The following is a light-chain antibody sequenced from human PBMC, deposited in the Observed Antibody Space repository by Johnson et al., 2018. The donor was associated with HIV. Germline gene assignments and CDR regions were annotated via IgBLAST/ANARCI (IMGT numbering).Light chain of an antibody. Sequence: QSVFTQPPSVSAAPGQKVTISCSGNGSNIGNNYVSWYQHLPGTAPKLFIYENNKRPSGIPDRFSGSKSGTSATLGITGLQTGDEADYYCGTWDSSLSGYVCGTGTKVTVL. J-gene: IGLJ1*01. CDR1: GSNIGNNY. CDR3: GTWDSSLSGYV. V-gene: IGLV1-51*02. CDR2: ENN.